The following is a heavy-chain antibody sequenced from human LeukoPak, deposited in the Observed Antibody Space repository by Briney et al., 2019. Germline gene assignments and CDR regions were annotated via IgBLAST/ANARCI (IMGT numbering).Heavy chain of an antibody. CDR2: IIPIFGTA. CDR1: GGTFSSYA. V-gene: IGHV1-69*01. Sequence: ASVKVSCKASGGTFSSYAISWVRQAPGQGLEWMGGIIPIFGTANYAQKFQGRVTITADESTSTAYMELGSLRSEDTAVYYCARALGSSSWYQPLDYFDYWGQGTLVTVSS. D-gene: IGHD6-13*01. J-gene: IGHJ4*02. CDR3: ARALGSSSWYQPLDYFDY.